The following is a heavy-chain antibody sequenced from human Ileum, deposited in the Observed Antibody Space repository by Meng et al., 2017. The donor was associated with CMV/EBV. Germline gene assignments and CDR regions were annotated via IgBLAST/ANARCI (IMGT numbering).Heavy chain of an antibody. V-gene: IGHV4-39*07. Sequence: QLPESGPGLVKPSETLSLTFTVSGASLSTSDYYWAYIRQSPGKGLEWIGSVYYNGRTYSNSSLESRVTMSLDTSKNQFSLRLSSVTAADTAMYFCARENSGSHFDSWGQGTLVTVSS. J-gene: IGHJ4*02. D-gene: IGHD5-12*01. CDR2: VYYNGRT. CDR1: GASLSTSDYY. CDR3: ARENSGSHFDS.